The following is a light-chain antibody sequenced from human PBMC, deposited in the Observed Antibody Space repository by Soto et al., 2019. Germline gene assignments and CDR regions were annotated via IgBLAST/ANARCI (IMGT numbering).Light chain of an antibody. CDR3: AAGDDSLRVV. CDR1: SSNIGTNT. J-gene: IGLJ2*01. CDR2: SNN. V-gene: IGLV1-44*01. Sequence: QSVLTQPPSASGTPGQTVTISCSGSSSNIGTNTINWYQQLPGTAPTVLIYSNNQRPAGVPDRFSGSQSGTAASRAISGLQSEAEGDYYWAAGDDSLRVVFGGGTKLTV.